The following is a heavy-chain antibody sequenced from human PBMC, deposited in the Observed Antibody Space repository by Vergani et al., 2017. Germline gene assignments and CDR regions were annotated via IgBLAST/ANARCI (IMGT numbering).Heavy chain of an antibody. V-gene: IGHV3-33*01. CDR2: MWYDGSNK. CDR1: GFTFSSYG. Sequence: QVQLVESGGGVVQPGRSLRLSCAASGFTFSSYGLHWVRQAPGKGFEWVAVMWYDGSNKQYADSVKGRFTISRDNSKSTMYLQMNSLRDEDTGVYYCARDLRLLYNRFDPWGQGTLVTVSS. D-gene: IGHD1-14*01. J-gene: IGHJ5*02. CDR3: ARDLRLLYNRFDP.